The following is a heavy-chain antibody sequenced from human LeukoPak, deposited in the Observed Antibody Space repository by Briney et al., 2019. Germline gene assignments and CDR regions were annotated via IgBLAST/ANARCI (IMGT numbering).Heavy chain of an antibody. CDR2: ISGSGGST. J-gene: IGHJ4*02. CDR3: AKDRNSGTNYDH. V-gene: IGHV3-23*01. D-gene: IGHD1-26*01. Sequence: GGSLRLSCAASGFTFSNYDMSWVRQAPGKGLEWVSAISGSGGSTYYADSVKGRFTISRDNSKNTLYLQMNSLRAEDTAVYYCAKDRNSGTNYDHWGQGTLVTVSS. CDR1: GFTFSNYD.